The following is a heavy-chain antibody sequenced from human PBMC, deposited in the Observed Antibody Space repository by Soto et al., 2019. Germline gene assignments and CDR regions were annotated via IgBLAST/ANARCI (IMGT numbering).Heavy chain of an antibody. CDR2: IIPIFGTA. CDR3: ARIRNTRGSGWYYFDY. D-gene: IGHD6-19*01. V-gene: IGHV1-69*13. Sequence: SVKVSCKASGGTFSSYAISWVRQAPGQGLEWMGGIIPIFGTANYAQKFQGRVTITADESTSTAYMELSSLRSEDTAVYYCARIRNTRGSGWYYFDYWGQGTLVTVSS. CDR1: GGTFSSYA. J-gene: IGHJ4*02.